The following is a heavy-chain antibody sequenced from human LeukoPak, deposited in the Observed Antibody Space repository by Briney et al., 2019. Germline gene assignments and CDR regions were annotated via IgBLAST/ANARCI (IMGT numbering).Heavy chain of an antibody. V-gene: IGHV4-61*02. CDR1: GGSISSGSYY. J-gene: IGHJ4*02. D-gene: IGHD6-13*01. Sequence: SETLSLTRTVSGGSISSGSYYWSWIRQPAGKGLEWIGRIYTSGSTNYNPSLESRVTISVDTSKNQFSLKLSSVTTADTAVYYCASHYSSSWYGDVADYWGQGTLVTVSS. CDR3: ASHYSSSWYGDVADY. CDR2: IYTSGST.